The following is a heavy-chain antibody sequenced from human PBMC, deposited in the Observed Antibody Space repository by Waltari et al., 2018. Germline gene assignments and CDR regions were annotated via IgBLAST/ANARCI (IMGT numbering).Heavy chain of an antibody. V-gene: IGHV3-7*01. Sequence: EVQLVESGGGLVEPGGSVRRPCAASGFTVSNTWIRWVRQNPGKGLDGVANIKPDVSEKYYVDSVKGRFTISRDNAKNSLYLQMNSLRAEDTAVYFCASGGGRPFDYWGQGTLVTVSS. CDR1: GFTVSNTW. J-gene: IGHJ4*02. CDR3: ASGGGRPFDY. D-gene: IGHD3-16*01. CDR2: IKPDVSEK.